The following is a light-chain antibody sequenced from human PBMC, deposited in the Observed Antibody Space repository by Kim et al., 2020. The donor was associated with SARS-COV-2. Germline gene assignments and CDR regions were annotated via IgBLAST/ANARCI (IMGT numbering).Light chain of an antibody. CDR3: QQYGSSPRT. CDR2: AAS. CDR1: QSVSSSY. J-gene: IGKJ1*01. Sequence: SPVESATLCCRACQSVSSSYLAWYQQRPGQAPRLLIYAASSRATGIPDRFSGSGSGTDFTLTISRLEPEDFAVYYCQQYGSSPRTFGQGTKVDIK. V-gene: IGKV3-20*01.